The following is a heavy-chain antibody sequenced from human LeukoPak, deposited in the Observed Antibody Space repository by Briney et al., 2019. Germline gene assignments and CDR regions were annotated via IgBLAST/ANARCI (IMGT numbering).Heavy chain of an antibody. V-gene: IGHV1-2*02. CDR3: ARADGSGSFYGMDV. CDR1: GYTFTGYY. D-gene: IGHD3-10*01. CDR2: INPNSGST. J-gene: IGHJ6*02. Sequence: ASVKVSCKASGYTFTGYYMHWVRQAPGQGLEWMGWINPNSGSTNYAQKFQGRVTMTRDTSISTAYMELSRLRSDDTAVYYCARADGSGSFYGMDVWGQGTTVTVSS.